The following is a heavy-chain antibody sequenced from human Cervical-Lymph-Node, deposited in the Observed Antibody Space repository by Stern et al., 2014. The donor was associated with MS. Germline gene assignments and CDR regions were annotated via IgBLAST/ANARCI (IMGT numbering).Heavy chain of an antibody. CDR3: ARDDALGPTRFHYGMDV. CDR2: MYNSGAT. Sequence: QVQLVQSGPGLVKPSQTLSLTCTVSGASISSGTYYWSWIRQPAGKGLEWIGRMYNSGATNYNPSLKSRVTISLDTSKNQFSLSRSFVTAADTAVYYCARDDALGPTRFHYGMDVWGQGTTVTVSS. J-gene: IGHJ6*02. V-gene: IGHV4-61*02. D-gene: IGHD1-26*01. CDR1: GASISSGTYY.